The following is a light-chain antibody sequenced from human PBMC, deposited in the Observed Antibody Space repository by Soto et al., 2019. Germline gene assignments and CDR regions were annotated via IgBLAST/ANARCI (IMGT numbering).Light chain of an antibody. CDR3: QKYNSAPWT. Sequence: DIPMTQSPSSLSTSVGDRVTITCRASQGISNYLAWYQQKPGKVPKLLIYAASTLQSGVPSRFSGSGSGTDFTLTISSLQPEDVATYSCQKYNSAPWTFGQGTKVEIK. V-gene: IGKV1-27*01. CDR2: AAS. CDR1: QGISNY. J-gene: IGKJ1*01.